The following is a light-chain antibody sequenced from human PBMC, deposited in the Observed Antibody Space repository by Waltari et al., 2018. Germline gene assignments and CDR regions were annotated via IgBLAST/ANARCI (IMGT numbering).Light chain of an antibody. CDR2: KAS. J-gene: IGKJ2*01. V-gene: IGKV1-5*03. CDR1: QGIGPW. Sequence: IQMTQSPSALSASVGDTVTITCRASQGIGPWLAWYQQKPGKAPSLLIYKASSLQSGVPSRFSGSGSGTHFTLTITSLQSEDFASYYCQQYNSPYTFGQGTKLEI. CDR3: QQYNSPYT.